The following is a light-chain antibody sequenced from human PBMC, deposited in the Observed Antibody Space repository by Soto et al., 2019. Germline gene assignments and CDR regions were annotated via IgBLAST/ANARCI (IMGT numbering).Light chain of an antibody. CDR2: DVS. Sequence: QSVLTQPASVSGSPGQSIAISCTGTSSDVGGYNSVSWYQQYPGKAPKLMIHDVSNRPSGVSDRFSGSKFGNTASLTISGLQAQDEADYYCSSWTSSSSYVFGSGTKVTVL. J-gene: IGLJ1*01. CDR1: SSDVGGYNS. V-gene: IGLV2-14*01. CDR3: SSWTSSSSYV.